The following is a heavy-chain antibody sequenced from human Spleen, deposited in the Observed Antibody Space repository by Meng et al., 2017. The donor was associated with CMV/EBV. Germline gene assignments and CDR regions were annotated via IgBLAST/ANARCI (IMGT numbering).Heavy chain of an antibody. D-gene: IGHD6-19*01. CDR2: ISGSGGST. Sequence: GESLKISCAASGFTFSSYAMSWVRQAPGKGLEWVSAISGSGGSTYYADSVKGRFTISRDNSKNTLYPQMNSLRAEDTAVYYCAKGPDSSGSNYFDYWGQGTLVTVSS. CDR1: GFTFSSYA. J-gene: IGHJ4*02. V-gene: IGHV3-23*01. CDR3: AKGPDSSGSNYFDY.